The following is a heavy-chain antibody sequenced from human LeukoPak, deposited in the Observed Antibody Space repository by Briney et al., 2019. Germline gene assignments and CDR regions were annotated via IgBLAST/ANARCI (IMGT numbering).Heavy chain of an antibody. D-gene: IGHD1-26*01. J-gene: IGHJ3*02. Sequence: PGGSLRLSCAASGFTFSSYAMSWVRQAPGKGLEWVSSISSSSSYIYYADSVKGRFTISRDNAKNSLYLQMNSLRAEDTAVYYCARDSEDGIVGATGAFDIWGQGTMVTVSS. CDR1: GFTFSSYA. CDR2: ISSSSSYI. CDR3: ARDSEDGIVGATGAFDI. V-gene: IGHV3-21*01.